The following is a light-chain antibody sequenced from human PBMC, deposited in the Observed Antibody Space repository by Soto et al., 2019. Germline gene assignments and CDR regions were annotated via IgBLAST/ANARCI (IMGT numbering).Light chain of an antibody. Sequence: EIVLTQSPVTLSLSPGERATLSCRASQSVSSSNLAWYQQNPGQAPRLLIYAASSRATGIPDRFSGSGSGADLTLTISRLEPEDFAVYYCQQYGTSPPYTFGQGTKVEIK. CDR2: AAS. V-gene: IGKV3-20*01. CDR3: QQYGTSPPYT. CDR1: QSVSSSN. J-gene: IGKJ2*01.